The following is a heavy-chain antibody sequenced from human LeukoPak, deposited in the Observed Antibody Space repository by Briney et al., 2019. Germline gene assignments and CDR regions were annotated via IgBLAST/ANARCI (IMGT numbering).Heavy chain of an antibody. CDR1: GFTFSSYG. Sequence: QAGGSLRLSCAASGFTFSSYGMHWVRQAPGKGLEWVADIWYDGSNKYYADSVKGRFTISRDNSKNTLYLQMNSLRAEDTAVYYCARDIFEKAGWYAPYYFDYWGQGTLVTVSS. CDR2: IWYDGSNK. J-gene: IGHJ4*02. V-gene: IGHV3-33*01. CDR3: ARDIFEKAGWYAPYYFDY. D-gene: IGHD6-19*01.